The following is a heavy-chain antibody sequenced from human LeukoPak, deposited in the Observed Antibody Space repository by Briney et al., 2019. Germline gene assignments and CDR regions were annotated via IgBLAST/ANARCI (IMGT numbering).Heavy chain of an antibody. CDR1: GGSFSGYY. D-gene: IGHD2/OR15-2a*01. V-gene: IGHV4-34*01. Sequence: SETLSLTCAVYGGSFSGYYWSWIRQPPGKGLEWIGSIYYSGSTYYNPSLKSRVTISVDTSKNQFSLKLSSVTAADTAVYYCARLSADGRTTIYWGQGTLVTVSS. CDR3: ARLSADGRTTIY. J-gene: IGHJ4*02. CDR2: IYYSGST.